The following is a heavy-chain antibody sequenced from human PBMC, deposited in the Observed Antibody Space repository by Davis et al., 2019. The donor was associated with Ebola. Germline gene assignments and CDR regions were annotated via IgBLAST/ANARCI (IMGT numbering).Heavy chain of an antibody. CDR2: ISSSGSTI. V-gene: IGHV3-11*04. CDR1: GFTFSDYY. Sequence: GESLKISCAASGFTFSDYYMSWIRQAPGKGLEWVSYISSSGSTIYYADSVKGRFTISRDNSKNTLYLQMNSLRAEDTAVYYCARDRGYSYGYNWFDPWGQGTLVTVSS. D-gene: IGHD5-18*01. J-gene: IGHJ5*02. CDR3: ARDRGYSYGYNWFDP.